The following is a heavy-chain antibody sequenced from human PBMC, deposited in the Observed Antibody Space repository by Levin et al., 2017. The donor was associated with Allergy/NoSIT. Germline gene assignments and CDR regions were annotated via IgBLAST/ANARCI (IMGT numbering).Heavy chain of an antibody. CDR3: AKGLDSGSPYRAFDM. CDR2: MRYTGDTT. Sequence: ASVKVSCAASGFTFSSYTMTWVRQAPGKGLEWVSAMRYTGDTTYYADSVKGRFTISRDSSKDTLFLQMNSLRAEDTAVYYCAKGLDSGSPYRAFDMWGQGTMVTVSS. J-gene: IGHJ3*02. D-gene: IGHD1-26*01. CDR1: GFTFSSYT. V-gene: IGHV3-23*01.